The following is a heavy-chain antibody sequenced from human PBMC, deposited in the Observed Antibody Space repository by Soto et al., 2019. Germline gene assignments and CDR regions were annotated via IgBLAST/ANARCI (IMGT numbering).Heavy chain of an antibody. CDR2: VNQDGSEK. Sequence: EVQLVESGGDLAQPGGSLRLSCAASGFSFSSYWMSWVRQAPGKGLEWVAKVNQDGSEKYYVDSVKGRFTISRDNAENSMSLQMNSMRAADEAVYYCVTDMLYVGATFYFDCWGQGTLVTVSS. CDR3: VTDMLYVGATFYFDC. D-gene: IGHD1-26*01. V-gene: IGHV3-7*05. CDR1: GFSFSSYW. J-gene: IGHJ4*02.